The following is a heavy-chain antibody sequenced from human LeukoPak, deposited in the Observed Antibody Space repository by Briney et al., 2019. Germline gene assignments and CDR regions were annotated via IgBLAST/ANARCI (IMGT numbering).Heavy chain of an antibody. CDR1: GGSISSSSYY. CDR3: AREGKYCSGGSCYPLDNWFDP. Sequence: PSETLSLTCTVSGGSISSSSYYWSWIRQPPGKGLEWIGEINHSGSTNYNPSLKSRVTISVDTSKNQFSLKLSSVTAADTAVYYCAREGKYCSGGSCYPLDNWFDPWGQGTLVTVSS. CDR2: INHSGST. J-gene: IGHJ5*02. V-gene: IGHV4-39*07. D-gene: IGHD2-15*01.